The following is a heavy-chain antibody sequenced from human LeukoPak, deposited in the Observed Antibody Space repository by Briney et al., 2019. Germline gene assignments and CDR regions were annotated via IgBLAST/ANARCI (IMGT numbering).Heavy chain of an antibody. CDR2: ISSSGSTI. CDR3: ARGGRQDIVVVPAATAFDY. J-gene: IGHJ4*02. CDR1: GFTFSSYE. V-gene: IGHV3-48*03. Sequence: GGSLRLSCAASGFTFSSYEMNWVRQAPGKGLEWVSYISSSGSTIYYAYSVKGRFTISRDNAKNSLYLQMSSLRAEDTAVYYCARGGRQDIVVVPAATAFDYWGQGTLVTVSS. D-gene: IGHD2-2*01.